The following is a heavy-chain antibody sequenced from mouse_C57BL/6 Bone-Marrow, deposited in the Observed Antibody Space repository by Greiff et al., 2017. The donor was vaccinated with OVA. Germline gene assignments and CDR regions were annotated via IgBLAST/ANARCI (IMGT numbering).Heavy chain of an antibody. V-gene: IGHV1-63*01. J-gene: IGHJ3*01. CDR1: GYTFTNYW. Sequence: VKLQESGAELVRPGTSVKMSCKASGYTFTNYWIGWAKQRPGHGLEWIGDIYPGGGYTNYNEKFKGKATLTADKSSSTAYMQFSSLTSEDSAIYYCARSRNDYEGGWFAYWGQGTLVTVSA. CDR2: IYPGGGYT. D-gene: IGHD2-4*01. CDR3: ARSRNDYEGGWFAY.